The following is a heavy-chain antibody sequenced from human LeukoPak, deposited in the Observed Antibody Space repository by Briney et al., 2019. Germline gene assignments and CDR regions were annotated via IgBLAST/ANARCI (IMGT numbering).Heavy chain of an antibody. D-gene: IGHD2-15*01. V-gene: IGHV3-11*04. CDR2: ISSSGSTI. J-gene: IGHJ3*02. CDR1: GFTFSDYY. CDR3: ARPIVAGRGDAFDI. Sequence: GGSLRLSCAASGFTFSDYYMSWIRQAPGKGLEWVSYISSSGSTIYYADSVKGRFTISRDNAKNSLYLQMNSLRAEDTAVYYCARPIVAGRGDAFDIWDQGTMVTVSS.